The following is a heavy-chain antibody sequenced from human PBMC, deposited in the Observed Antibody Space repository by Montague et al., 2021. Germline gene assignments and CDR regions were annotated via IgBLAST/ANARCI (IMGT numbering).Heavy chain of an antibody. CDR3: AKVRTTVTSFAAFDY. Sequence: SLRLSCAASGFTISTFAMNWVRQAPGKGLEWVLAISGTGDRTNYADSVQGRFTISRDDSKSTLYLQMNSLRAEDTAIYYCAKVRTTVTSFAAFDYWGQGTLVTVSS. CDR1: GFTISTFA. J-gene: IGHJ4*02. V-gene: IGHV3-23*01. D-gene: IGHD4-17*01. CDR2: ISGTGDRT.